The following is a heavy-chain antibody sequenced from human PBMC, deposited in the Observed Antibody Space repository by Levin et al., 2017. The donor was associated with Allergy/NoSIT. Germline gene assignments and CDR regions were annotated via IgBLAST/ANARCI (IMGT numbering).Heavy chain of an antibody. D-gene: IGHD3-10*01. CDR2: ISSSGSYI. CDR3: ARGDYGSGSYSDY. Sequence: PGGSLRLSCAASGFTFSSYSMNWVRQAPGKGLEWVSSISSSGSYIYYADSVKGRFTISRDNAKNSLYLQMNSLRAEDTAVYYCARGDYGSGSYSDYWGQGTLVTVSS. CDR1: GFTFSSYS. J-gene: IGHJ4*02. V-gene: IGHV3-21*01.